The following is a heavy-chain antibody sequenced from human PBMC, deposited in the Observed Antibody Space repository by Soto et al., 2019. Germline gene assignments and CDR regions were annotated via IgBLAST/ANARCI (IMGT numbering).Heavy chain of an antibody. CDR2: INHSGST. CDR3: ARGSRFLGSHYYYYGMDV. Sequence: PSETLSLTCAVYGGSFSGYYWSWIRQPPGKGLEWIGEINHSGSTNYNPSLKSRVTISVDTSKNQFSLKLSSVTAADTAVYYCARGSRFLGSHYYYYGMDVWGQGNTVTVSS. J-gene: IGHJ6*02. CDR1: GGSFSGYY. V-gene: IGHV4-34*01. D-gene: IGHD3-3*01.